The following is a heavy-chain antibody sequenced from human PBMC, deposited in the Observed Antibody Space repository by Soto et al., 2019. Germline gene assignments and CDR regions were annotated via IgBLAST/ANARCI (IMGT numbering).Heavy chain of an antibody. CDR1: GYTFTGYY. V-gene: IGHV1-2*04. Sequence: ASVKVSCKASGYTFTGYYMHWVRQAPGQGLEWMGWINPNSGGTNYAQKFQGWVTMTRDTSISTAYMELSRLRSDDTAVYYCARGNYDILTGYYRNWFDPWGQGTLVTVSS. D-gene: IGHD3-9*01. J-gene: IGHJ5*02. CDR3: ARGNYDILTGYYRNWFDP. CDR2: INPNSGGT.